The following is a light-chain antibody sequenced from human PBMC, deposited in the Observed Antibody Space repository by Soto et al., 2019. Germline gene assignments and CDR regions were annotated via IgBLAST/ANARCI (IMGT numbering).Light chain of an antibody. CDR3: QKYNSGT. V-gene: IGKV1-27*01. Sequence: DIQMTQSPSSLSAAVGDRVTITCRASQGISNYLAWYQQKPGKVPKLLIYAASTLQSGVPSRFSGSGSGTDFTLTISSLQPEDVATYYCQKYNSGTFGQGTKVDIK. J-gene: IGKJ1*01. CDR1: QGISNY. CDR2: AAS.